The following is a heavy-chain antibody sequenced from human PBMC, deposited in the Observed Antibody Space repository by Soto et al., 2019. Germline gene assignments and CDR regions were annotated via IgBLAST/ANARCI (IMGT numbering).Heavy chain of an antibody. CDR1: GGSVNSDDYY. J-gene: IGHJ4*02. CDR2: IYSTGRT. D-gene: IGHD1-26*01. CDR3: AREYSNSPEAFDS. V-gene: IGHV4-61*08. Sequence: SETLSLTCTVSGGSVNSDDYYWSWIRQPPGKGLEWIGYIYSTGRTNYNPSLMSRVTISLDTSRNQFSLKLSSVTAADTAVFYCAREYSNSPEAFDSWGQGTLVTVS.